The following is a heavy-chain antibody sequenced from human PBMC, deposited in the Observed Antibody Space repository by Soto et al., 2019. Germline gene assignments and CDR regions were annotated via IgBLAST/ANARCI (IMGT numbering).Heavy chain of an antibody. CDR1: EFTFSNYE. Sequence: TGGSLRLSCVASEFTFSNYEMHWVRQAPGKGLECVSYISSGGTTVYYADSVKGRFTISRDNAKNSLYLQMNSLRDEDTAVYYCASLTVITGYWGQGTLVTVS. J-gene: IGHJ4*02. CDR2: ISSGGTTV. V-gene: IGHV3-48*03. D-gene: IGHD3-16*01. CDR3: ASLTVITGY.